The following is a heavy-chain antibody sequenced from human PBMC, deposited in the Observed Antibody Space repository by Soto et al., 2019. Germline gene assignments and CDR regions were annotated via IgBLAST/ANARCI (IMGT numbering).Heavy chain of an antibody. CDR3: ARDRGSGYGYYYYGIDV. CDR1: GGTFSSYA. J-gene: IGHJ6*02. V-gene: IGHV1-69*13. CDR2: IIPIFGTA. Sequence: SVKVSCKASGGTFSSYAISWVRQAPGQGLEWMGGIIPIFGTANYAQKFQGRVTITADESTSTAYMELSSLRSDDTAVYYCARDRGSGYGYYYYGIDVWGQGTTVTVSS. D-gene: IGHD5-12*01.